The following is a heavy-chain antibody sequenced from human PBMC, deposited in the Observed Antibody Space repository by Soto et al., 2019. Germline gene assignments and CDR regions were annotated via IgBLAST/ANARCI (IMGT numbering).Heavy chain of an antibody. Sequence: GGSLRLSCAASGFTVSSNYMTWVRQAPGKGLECVSVIYSSDTTYYADSVKGRFTISRDNSKNTLYLQMNSLRAEDTAVYYCASARGYYDTSGYSGYYFDYWGQGTLVTVS. CDR2: IYSSDTT. CDR3: ASARGYYDTSGYSGYYFDY. D-gene: IGHD3-22*01. V-gene: IGHV3-53*01. J-gene: IGHJ4*02. CDR1: GFTVSSNY.